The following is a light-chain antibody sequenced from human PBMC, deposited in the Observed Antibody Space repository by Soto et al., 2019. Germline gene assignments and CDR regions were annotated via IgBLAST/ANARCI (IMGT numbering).Light chain of an antibody. V-gene: IGKV1-27*01. CDR1: QGISTY. CDR2: DAS. CDR3: QKYNSAPRT. Sequence: IQMTQSPSSLSASVGDRVTITCRASQGISTYLAWYQQKPGKVPKLLMYDASTLQSGVPTRFSGSGSGTDFTLTISSLQPEDVATYYCQKYNSAPRTFRQRTKVNIK. J-gene: IGKJ1*01.